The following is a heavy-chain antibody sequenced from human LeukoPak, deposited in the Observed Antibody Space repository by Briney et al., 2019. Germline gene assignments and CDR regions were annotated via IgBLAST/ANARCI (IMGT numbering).Heavy chain of an antibody. V-gene: IGHV3-48*03. CDR3: VREVELGLTSDGFDY. CDR1: GFTFSDCE. CDR2: IDTSGSVA. Sequence: GGSLSLSCIISGFTFSDCEMHWVRQTSGKGLEWVAYIDTSGSVALYANSVKGRFVISRDNAKNSLSLQMNSLRVEDTAIYYCVREVELGLTSDGFDYWGQGTAVTVS. D-gene: IGHD1-26*01. J-gene: IGHJ4*02.